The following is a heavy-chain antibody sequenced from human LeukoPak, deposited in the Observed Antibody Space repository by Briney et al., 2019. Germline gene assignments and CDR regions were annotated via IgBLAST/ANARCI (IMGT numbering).Heavy chain of an antibody. CDR3: ARENSGSHYQFDC. Sequence: KAGGSLRLSCAASGFIFSTYSMNWVRQAPGKGLEWVSSISSSTSYIYYADSVKGRFTISRDNAKNSLYLQMNSLRPEDTAVYYCARENSGSHYQFDCWGQGTLVTVSS. J-gene: IGHJ4*02. V-gene: IGHV3-21*01. CDR2: ISSSTSYI. D-gene: IGHD1-26*01. CDR1: GFIFSTYS.